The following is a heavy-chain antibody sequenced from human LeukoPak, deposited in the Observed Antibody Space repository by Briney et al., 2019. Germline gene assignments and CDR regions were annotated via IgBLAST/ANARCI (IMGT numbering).Heavy chain of an antibody. CDR2: ISGSGTST. CDR3: AKDFPILEVAGISDAFDI. D-gene: IGHD6-19*01. V-gene: IGHV3-23*01. Sequence: PGGSLRLSCAASGFTFSTYAMSWVRQPPGKGLEWVSAISGSGTSTYYADSLKGRFTISRDNSKNTLYLQMNSLRAEDTAVYYCAKDFPILEVAGISDAFDIRGQGTMVTVSS. CDR1: GFTFSTYA. J-gene: IGHJ3*02.